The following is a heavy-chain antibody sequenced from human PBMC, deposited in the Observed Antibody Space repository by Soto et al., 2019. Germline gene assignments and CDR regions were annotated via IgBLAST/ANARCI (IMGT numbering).Heavy chain of an antibody. CDR3: ARLYQPSIERGRSSSTFDY. J-gene: IGHJ4*02. CDR2: IYPGDSDT. Sequence: PGESLKISCKGSGYSFSGYWIAWVRQMPGKGLQWMGIIYPGDSDTRYSPSFQGQVTISADKSISTAYLQWSSLKASDTAMYYCARLYQPSIERGRSSSTFDYWGQGTLVTVSS. V-gene: IGHV5-51*01. D-gene: IGHD6-13*01. CDR1: GYSFSGYW.